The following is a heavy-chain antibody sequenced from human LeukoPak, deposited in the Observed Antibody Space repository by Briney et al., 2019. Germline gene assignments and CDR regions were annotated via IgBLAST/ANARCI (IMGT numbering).Heavy chain of an antibody. CDR2: ISGSGGST. CDR1: GFTFSSYA. CDR3: ARDFGKPPTGPYF. J-gene: IGHJ4*02. Sequence: GGSLRLSCAASGFTFSSYAMSWVRQVPGKGLEWVSVISGSGGSTDYADSVKGRFTISRDNSKNTLNLEMNSLRAEDTAVYYCARDFGKPPTGPYFWGQGTLVTVSS. V-gene: IGHV3-23*01. D-gene: IGHD1-14*01.